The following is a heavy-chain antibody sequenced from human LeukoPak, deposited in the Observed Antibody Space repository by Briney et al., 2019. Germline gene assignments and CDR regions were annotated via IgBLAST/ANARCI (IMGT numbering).Heavy chain of an antibody. CDR1: GFTFSSYA. CDR3: ARASPYPDPVITDYYGMDV. D-gene: IGHD2-21*01. J-gene: IGHJ6*02. Sequence: GGSLRLSCAASGFTFSSYAMSWVRQAPGKGLEWVSAISGSGGSTYHADSVKGRFTISRDNSKNTLYLQMNSLRAEDTAVYYCARASPYPDPVITDYYGMDVWGQGTLVAVSS. CDR2: ISGSGGST. V-gene: IGHV3-23*01.